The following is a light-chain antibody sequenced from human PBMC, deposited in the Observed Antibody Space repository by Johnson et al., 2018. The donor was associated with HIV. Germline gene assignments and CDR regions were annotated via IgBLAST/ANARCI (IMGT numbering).Light chain of an antibody. J-gene: IGLJ1*01. CDR2: DNN. V-gene: IGLV1-51*01. CDR3: GTWDSRLSAYV. CDR1: SSNIGNNY. Sequence: QSVLTQPPSVSAAPGQKVTISCSGSSSNIGNNYVSWYQQLPGTAPKLLIYDNNKRPSGIPDRFSCPKSGTSATLGLTGLHTGDQADYYCGTWDSRLSAYVFGTGTKVSVL.